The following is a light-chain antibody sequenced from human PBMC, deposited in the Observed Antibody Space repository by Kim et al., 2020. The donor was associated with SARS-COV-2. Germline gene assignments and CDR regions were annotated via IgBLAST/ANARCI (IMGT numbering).Light chain of an antibody. CDR1: KLGDKY. V-gene: IGLV3-1*01. CDR2: QDS. J-gene: IGLJ2*01. Sequence: PGQTASITCSGDKLGDKYTCWYQQKPGQSPVLVIYQDSKRPSGIPERFSGSNSGNTATLTISGTQAMDEADYYCQAWDSSTADVVFGGGTQLTVL. CDR3: QAWDSSTADVV.